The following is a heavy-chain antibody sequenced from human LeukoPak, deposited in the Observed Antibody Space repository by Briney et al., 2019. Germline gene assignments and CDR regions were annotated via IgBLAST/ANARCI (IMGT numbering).Heavy chain of an antibody. CDR1: GFTFSVYW. Sequence: TGGSRRLSCAASGFTFSVYWMSWFRQAPGKGLEWVANINLDGSVIHYVGYANARFNTNKAQAKHSLYLQMNYLRAEDTALYYCATSDDSSGSDWGQGTLVTVSS. CDR2: INLDGSVI. V-gene: IGHV3-7*01. D-gene: IGHD3-22*01. J-gene: IGHJ4*02. CDR3: ATSDDSSGSD.